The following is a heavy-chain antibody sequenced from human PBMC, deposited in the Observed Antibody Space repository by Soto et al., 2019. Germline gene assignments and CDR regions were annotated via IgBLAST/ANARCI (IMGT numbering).Heavy chain of an antibody. J-gene: IGHJ6*02. CDR1: GYTFTSYG. D-gene: IGHD6-6*01. Sequence: ASVKVSCKASGYTFTSYGISWVRQAPGQGLEWMGWISAYNGNTNYAQKLQGRVTMTTDTSTSTAYMELRSLRSDDTAVYYCARVEIAAYRVLYGMDVWGQGTTVTVSS. CDR3: ARVEIAAYRVLYGMDV. CDR2: ISAYNGNT. V-gene: IGHV1-18*04.